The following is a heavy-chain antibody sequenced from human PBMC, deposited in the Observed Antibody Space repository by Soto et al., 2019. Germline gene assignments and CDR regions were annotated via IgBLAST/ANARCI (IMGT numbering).Heavy chain of an antibody. CDR2: IYTSGST. CDR3: ARDRGFYDSSGPPEDAVDI. V-gene: IGHV4-4*07. J-gene: IGHJ3*02. D-gene: IGHD3-22*01. CDR1: GGSISSYY. Sequence: SETLSLTCTVSGGSISSYYWSWIRQPAGKGLEWIGRIYTSGSTNYNPSLKSRVTMSVDTSKNQFSLKLSSVTAADTAVYYCARDRGFYDSSGPPEDAVDIWGKGTMVTVS.